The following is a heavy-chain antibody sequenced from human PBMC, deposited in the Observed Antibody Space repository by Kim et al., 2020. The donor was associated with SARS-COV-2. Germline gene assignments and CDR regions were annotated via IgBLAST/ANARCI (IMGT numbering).Heavy chain of an antibody. D-gene: IGHD2-15*01. V-gene: IGHV3-13*01. CDR3: ACGVVDGSASVFADV. CDR1: GFTFSSYD. CDR2: VGTATDT. J-gene: IGHJ6*02. Sequence: GGSLRLSCSASGFTFSSYDMPWFRQAPGKGLEWVGAVGTATDTYTPGYAASGSTISRVKSKNSMYIHIIRMSAVDTAVYYWACGVVDGSASVFADVWGRG.